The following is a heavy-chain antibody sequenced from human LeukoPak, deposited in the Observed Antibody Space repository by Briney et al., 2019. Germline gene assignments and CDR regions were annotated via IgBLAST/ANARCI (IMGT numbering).Heavy chain of an antibody. V-gene: IGHV3-30-3*01. CDR1: GFTFSSHA. CDR2: ISYDGSNK. J-gene: IGHJ4*02. Sequence: GGSLRLSCAASGFTFSSHAMHWVRQAPGKGLEWVAVISYDGSNKYYADSVKGRFTISRDNSKNTLYLQMNSLRAEDTAVYYCARAEWELLNFDYWGQGTLVTVSS. CDR3: ARAEWELLNFDY. D-gene: IGHD1-26*01.